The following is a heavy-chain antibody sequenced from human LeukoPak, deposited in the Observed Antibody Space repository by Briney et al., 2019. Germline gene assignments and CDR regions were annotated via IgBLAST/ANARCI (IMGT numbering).Heavy chain of an antibody. J-gene: IGHJ6*02. CDR2: ITWSSSDV. V-gene: IGHV3-9*01. Sequence: GGSLRLSCAASGFTFDDYAMHWVRQAPGKGLEWVSGITWSSSDVGYADSVKGRFTISRDSSKNSLYLQMNNLRAEDTAWYYCARSQGPHLNYYQYGLDVWGQGTLVTVSS. CDR1: GFTFDDYA. CDR3: ARSQGPHLNYYQYGLDV.